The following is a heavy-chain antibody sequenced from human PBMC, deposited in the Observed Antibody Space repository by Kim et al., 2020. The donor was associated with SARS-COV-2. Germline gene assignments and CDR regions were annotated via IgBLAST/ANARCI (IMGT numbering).Heavy chain of an antibody. V-gene: IGHV3-15*01. CDR2: MKTKTDGETT. D-gene: IGHD6-19*01. CDR3: TTDYSSGW. CDR1: GFTFSNAW. J-gene: IGHJ4*02. Sequence: GGSLRLSCAASGFTFSNAWMSWVRQAPGKGLEWVGRMKTKTDGETTDYAAPVKGRFTISRDDSKNTVYLQMNNLKTEDTAVYYCTTDYSSGWWGQGTLVTVSS.